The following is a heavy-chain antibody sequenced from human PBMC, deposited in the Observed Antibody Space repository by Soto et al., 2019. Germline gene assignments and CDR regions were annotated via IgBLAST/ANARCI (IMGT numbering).Heavy chain of an antibody. V-gene: IGHV4-4*02. CDR2: IYHSGST. Sequence: QVQLQESGPGLVKPSGTLSLTCAVSGGSISSSNWWSWVRPPPGQGLEWIWVIYHSGSTNYNPSLKSLVTISVEKSKNQFSLQLSSVTAEVTAVYDCSRDRHHAYIAASTYDYGMDVCGKGTTVTVSA. CDR1: GGSISSSNW. D-gene: IGHD6-13*01. CDR3: SRDRHHAYIAASTYDYGMDV. J-gene: IGHJ6*04.